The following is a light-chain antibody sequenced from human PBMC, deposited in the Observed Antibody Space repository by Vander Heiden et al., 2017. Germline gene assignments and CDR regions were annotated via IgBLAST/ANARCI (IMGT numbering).Light chain of an antibody. CDR2: SNN. CDR1: SSNIGSNY. CDR3: AAWDDSLSGPV. Sequence: QSVLTQPASASGTPGQRVTISCSGSSSNIGSNYVYWYQQLPGTAPKLLIYSNNQRPSGVPDRFSGSKSGTSASLAISGLRSEDEADYYCAAWDDSLSGPVFGGGTKL. J-gene: IGLJ3*02. V-gene: IGLV1-47*02.